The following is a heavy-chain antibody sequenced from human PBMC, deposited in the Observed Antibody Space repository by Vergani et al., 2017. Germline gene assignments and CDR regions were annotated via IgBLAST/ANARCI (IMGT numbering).Heavy chain of an antibody. Sequence: EVQLVESGGGLVQPGGSLRLSCAASGFTFSSYAMSWVRQAPGKGLEWVSAISGSGGSTYYADSVKGRFTISRDNSKNTLYLQMNSLRAEDTAVYYCAKVGGERWLQFWYYYGMDVWGQGTTVTVSS. CDR3: AKVGGERWLQFWYYYGMDV. V-gene: IGHV3-23*04. D-gene: IGHD5-24*01. J-gene: IGHJ6*02. CDR2: ISGSGGST. CDR1: GFTFSSYA.